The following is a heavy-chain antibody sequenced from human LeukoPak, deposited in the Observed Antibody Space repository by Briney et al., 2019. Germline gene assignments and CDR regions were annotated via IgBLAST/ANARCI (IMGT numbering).Heavy chain of an antibody. Sequence: ASVKVSCTASGYTFTSYDINWVRQATGQGLEWMGWMNPNSGNTGYAQKFQGRVTMTRNTSISTAYMELSSLRSEDTAVYYCARDSGSYYYYYMDVWGKGTTVTVSS. CDR2: MNPNSGNT. V-gene: IGHV1-8*01. D-gene: IGHD5-12*01. CDR3: ARDSGSYYYYYMDV. CDR1: GYTFTSYD. J-gene: IGHJ6*03.